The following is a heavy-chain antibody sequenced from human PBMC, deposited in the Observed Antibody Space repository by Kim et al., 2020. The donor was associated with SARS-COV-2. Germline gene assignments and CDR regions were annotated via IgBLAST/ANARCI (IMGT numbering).Heavy chain of an antibody. CDR3: ARESGDGDYGDH. Sequence: GGSLRLSCAASGFTFSSYGMHWVRQAPGKGLEWVAVISYDGSNKYYADSVKGRFTISRDNSKNTLYLQMNSLRAEDTAVYYCARESGDGDYGDHWGQGTLVTVSS. CDR1: GFTFSSYG. D-gene: IGHD4-17*01. J-gene: IGHJ4*02. V-gene: IGHV3-33*05. CDR2: ISYDGSNK.